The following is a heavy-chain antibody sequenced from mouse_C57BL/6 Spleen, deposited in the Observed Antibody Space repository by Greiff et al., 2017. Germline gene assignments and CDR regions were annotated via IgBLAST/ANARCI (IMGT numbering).Heavy chain of an antibody. Sequence: QVQLQQPGAELVRPGSSVTLSCKASGYTFTSYWMDWVKQRPGQGLEWIGNIYPSDSETHYNQKFKDKATLTVDKSSSTAYMQLSSLTSEDSAVYYCARRELLYYFDYWGQGTTLTVSS. V-gene: IGHV1-61*01. CDR1: GYTFTSYW. D-gene: IGHD2-1*01. J-gene: IGHJ2*01. CDR2: IYPSDSET. CDR3: ARRELLYYFDY.